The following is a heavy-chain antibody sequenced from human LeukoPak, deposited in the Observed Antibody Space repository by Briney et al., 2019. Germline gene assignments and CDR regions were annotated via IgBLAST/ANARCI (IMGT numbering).Heavy chain of an antibody. CDR2: ISSSSSYI. Sequence: GGSLRLSCAASGFTFSNAWMSWVRQAPGKGLEWVSSISSSSSYIYYADSVEGRFTISRDNAKNSLYLQMNSLRAEDTAVYYCARGGSDDDAFDIWGQGTMVTVSS. CDR3: ARGGSDDDAFDI. CDR1: GFTFSNAW. D-gene: IGHD1-26*01. J-gene: IGHJ3*02. V-gene: IGHV3-21*01.